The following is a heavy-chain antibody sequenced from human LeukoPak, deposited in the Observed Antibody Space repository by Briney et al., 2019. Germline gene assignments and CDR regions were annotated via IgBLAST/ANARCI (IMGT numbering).Heavy chain of an antibody. Sequence: GGSLRLSCAASGFTVSSNYMSWVRQAPGKGLEWVSVIYSGGSTYYADSVKGRFTISRDNSKNTLYLQMNSLRAEDTAVYYCARTAPDWLFPSSDYWGQGTLVTVSS. J-gene: IGHJ4*02. D-gene: IGHD3-9*01. CDR2: IYSGGST. V-gene: IGHV3-53*01. CDR1: GFTVSSNY. CDR3: ARTAPDWLFPSSDY.